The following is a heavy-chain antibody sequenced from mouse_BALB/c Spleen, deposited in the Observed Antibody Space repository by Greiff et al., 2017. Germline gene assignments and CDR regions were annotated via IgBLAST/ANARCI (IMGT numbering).Heavy chain of an antibody. CDR2: ISYDGSN. CDR3: AREARALAMDY. V-gene: IGHV3-6*02. J-gene: IGHJ4*01. Sequence: EVHLVESGPGLVKPSQSLSLTCSVTGYSITSGYYWNWIRQFPGNKLEWMGYISYDGSNNYNPSLKNRISITRDTSKNQFFLKLNSVTTEDTATYYCAREARALAMDYWGQGTSVTVSS. D-gene: IGHD3-1*01. CDR1: GYSITSGYY.